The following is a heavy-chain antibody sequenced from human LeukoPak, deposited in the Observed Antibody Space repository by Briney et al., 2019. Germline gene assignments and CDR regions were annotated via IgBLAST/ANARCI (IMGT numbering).Heavy chain of an antibody. CDR2: IYSGGTT. J-gene: IGHJ4*02. CDR1: GFTVSSNF. CDR3: ARVDTVMAYYFDL. D-gene: IGHD5-18*01. Sequence: GGSLRLSCAASGFTVSSNFMSWVRQAPGKGLEWASVIYSGGTTYYADSVMGRFTISRHNSRNTLYLQMNSLRAEDTAVYYCARVDTVMAYYFDLWGQGTLVTVSS. V-gene: IGHV3-53*04.